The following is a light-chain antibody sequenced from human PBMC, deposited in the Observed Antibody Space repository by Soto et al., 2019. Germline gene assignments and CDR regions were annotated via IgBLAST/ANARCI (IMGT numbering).Light chain of an antibody. CDR1: QSVSSSY. CDR2: GAS. Sequence: EIVVTQSPGTLSLSPGERATLSCRASQSVSSSYLAWYQQKPGQAPRLLIYGASSRATGIPDRFSGSGSGTDFTLTITRLEPEDFAVYYCQQYGRWPNTFGQGTKVEIK. J-gene: IGKJ2*01. CDR3: QQYGRWPNT. V-gene: IGKV3-20*01.